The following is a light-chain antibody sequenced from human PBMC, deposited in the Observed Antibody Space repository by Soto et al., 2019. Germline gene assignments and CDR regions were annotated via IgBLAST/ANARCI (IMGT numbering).Light chain of an antibody. V-gene: IGLV2-8*01. J-gene: IGLJ2*01. CDR1: SSDVGGYKY. CDR2: EVS. Sequence: QSALTQPPSASGSPGQSVTISRTGTSSDVGGYKYVSWYQQHPGKAPKLMIYEVSKRPSGVPDRFSGSKSGNTASLTVSGLQAEDEADYYCSSYADSNNLVFGGGTKLTVL. CDR3: SSYADSNNLV.